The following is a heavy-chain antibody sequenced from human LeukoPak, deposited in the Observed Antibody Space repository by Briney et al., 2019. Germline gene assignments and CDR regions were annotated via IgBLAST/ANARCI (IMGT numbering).Heavy chain of an antibody. D-gene: IGHD2/OR15-2a*01. CDR1: GGSISSSNYY. CDR3: ARHGICPDSTLPLDY. Sequence: SETLSLTCTVSGGSISSSNYYWGWVRRPPRRGLEWIGSIYYSGRNYYNPSLKSRVTISVDTSKNRFSLKLSSVTAADTAVYYCARHGICPDSTLPLDYWGQGTLVTVSS. J-gene: IGHJ4*02. CDR2: IYYSGRN. V-gene: IGHV4-39*01.